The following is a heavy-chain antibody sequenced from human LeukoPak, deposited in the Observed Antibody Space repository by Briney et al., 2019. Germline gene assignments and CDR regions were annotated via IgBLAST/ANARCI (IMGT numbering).Heavy chain of an antibody. Sequence: GGSLRLSCAASRFSFSAYPMGWVRRAPGRGLEWVSGISAGGDLTFHADPVKGRFTISRDNSKNTLYLQMNSLRADDTAEYYCAKSLLTTASGTGRAFDLWGQGTMVTVSS. CDR1: RFSFSAYP. CDR3: AKSLLTTASGTGRAFDL. CDR2: ISAGGDLT. D-gene: IGHD1-26*01. V-gene: IGHV3-23*01. J-gene: IGHJ3*01.